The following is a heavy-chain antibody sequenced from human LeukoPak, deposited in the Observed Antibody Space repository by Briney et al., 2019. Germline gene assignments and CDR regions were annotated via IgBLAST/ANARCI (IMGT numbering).Heavy chain of an antibody. V-gene: IGHV1-69*04. CDR2: IIPILGIA. Sequence: SVKVSCKASGGTFSSYAISWVRQAPGQGLEWMGRIIPILGIANYAQKFQGRVTITADKSTSTAYMELSRLRSDDTAVYYCASRYDFWSGYQNWGQGTLVTVSS. J-gene: IGHJ4*02. CDR3: ASRYDFWSGYQN. CDR1: GGTFSSYA. D-gene: IGHD3-3*01.